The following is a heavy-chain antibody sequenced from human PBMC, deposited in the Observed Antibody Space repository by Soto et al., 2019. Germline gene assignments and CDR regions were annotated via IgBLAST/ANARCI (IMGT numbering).Heavy chain of an antibody. J-gene: IGHJ3*02. V-gene: IGHV4-31*03. CDR2: IYYSGST. D-gene: IGHD6-13*01. CDR3: ARDRSGSSAGAFDI. Sequence: SETLSLTCTVSGGSISSGGYYWSWIRQHPRKGLEWIGYIYYSGSTYYNPSLKSRVTISVDTSKNQFSLKLSSVTAADTAVYYCARDRSGSSAGAFDIWGQGTMVTVSS. CDR1: GGSISSGGYY.